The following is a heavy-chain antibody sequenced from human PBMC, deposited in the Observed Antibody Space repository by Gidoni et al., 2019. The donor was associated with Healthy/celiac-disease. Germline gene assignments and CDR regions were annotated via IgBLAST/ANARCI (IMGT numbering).Heavy chain of an antibody. D-gene: IGHD5-12*01. J-gene: IGHJ4*02. CDR2: IKQDGSEK. V-gene: IGHV3-7*01. CDR1: GFTLSSYW. CDR3: ARGPDIVATIDEYYFDY. Sequence: EVQLVESGGGLVQPGGSLRLSCAASGFTLSSYWMSWVRQAPGKGLEWVANIKQDGSEKYYVDSVKGRFTISRDNAKNSLYLQMNSLRAEDTAVYYCARGPDIVATIDEYYFDYWGQGTLVTVSS.